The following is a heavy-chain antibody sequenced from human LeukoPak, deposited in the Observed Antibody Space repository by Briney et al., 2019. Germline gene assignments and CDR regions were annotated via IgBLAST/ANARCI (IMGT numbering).Heavy chain of an antibody. CDR3: ARKGGRRYFDWLPSGPSDY. D-gene: IGHD3-9*01. V-gene: IGHV3-48*03. CDR2: SSSSGSTI. Sequence: PGGSLRLSCAASGFTFSSYEMNWVRQAPGKGLEWVSYSSSSGSTIYYADSVKGRFTISRDNAKNSLYLQMNSLRAEDTAVYYCARKGGRRYFDWLPSGPSDYWGQGTLVTVSS. CDR1: GFTFSSYE. J-gene: IGHJ4*02.